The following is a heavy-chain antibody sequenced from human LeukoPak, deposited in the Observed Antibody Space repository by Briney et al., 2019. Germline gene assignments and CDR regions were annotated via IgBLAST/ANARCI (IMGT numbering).Heavy chain of an antibody. D-gene: IGHD5-24*01. CDR1: GYTFTGYY. J-gene: IGHJ4*02. Sequence: GASVKVSCKASGYTFTGYYMHWVRQAPGQGLEWMGWINPNRGGTNYAQKFQGRVTMTRDTSISTAYMELSRLRSDDTAVYYCASGWLQSEVADYWGQGTLVTVSS. CDR3: ASGWLQSEVADY. V-gene: IGHV1-2*02. CDR2: INPNRGGT.